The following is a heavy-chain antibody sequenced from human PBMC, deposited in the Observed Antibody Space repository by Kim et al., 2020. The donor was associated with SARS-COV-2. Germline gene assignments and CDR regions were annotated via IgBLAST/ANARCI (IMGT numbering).Heavy chain of an antibody. J-gene: IGHJ4*02. D-gene: IGHD3-10*01. Sequence: GRRTHYPDPVKGRFTIARDNAKNTLYLQMNSLRPEDTAVYYCANFGGGAAYWGQGTLVTVSS. CDR2: GRRT. V-gene: IGHV3-74*01. CDR3: ANFGGGAAY.